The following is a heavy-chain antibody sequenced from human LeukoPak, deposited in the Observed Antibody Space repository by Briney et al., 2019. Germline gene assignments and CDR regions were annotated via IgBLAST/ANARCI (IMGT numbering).Heavy chain of an antibody. D-gene: IGHD5/OR15-5a*01. CDR1: GFMFSDHA. CDR2: IGSDGSKK. J-gene: IGHJ4*02. CDR3: ARQMTSTRLFDS. V-gene: IGHV3-30*04. Sequence: PGRSLRLSCVASGFMFSDHAFHWVRQSPDKGLEWVALIGSDGSKKYYADSVQGRFTVSRENSENTLFLQMNTLRADDTAVYFCARQMTSTRLFDSWGQGTLVTVSS.